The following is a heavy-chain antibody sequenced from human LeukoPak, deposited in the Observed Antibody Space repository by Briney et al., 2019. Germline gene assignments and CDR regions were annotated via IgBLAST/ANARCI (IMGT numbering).Heavy chain of an antibody. Sequence: SETLSLTCTVSGGSISSYYWSWIRQPPGKGLEWIGYIYYSGSTNYNPSLKSRVTISVDTSKNQFSLKLSSVTAADTAVYYCARPRHSSSCYHAFDIWGQGTMVTVSS. V-gene: IGHV4-59*01. CDR3: ARPRHSSSCYHAFDI. CDR2: IYYSGST. CDR1: GGSISSYY. J-gene: IGHJ3*02. D-gene: IGHD6-13*01.